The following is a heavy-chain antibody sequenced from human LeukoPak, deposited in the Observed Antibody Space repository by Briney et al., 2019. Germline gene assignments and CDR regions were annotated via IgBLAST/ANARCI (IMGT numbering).Heavy chain of an antibody. Sequence: GGSLRLSCAASGFTFSSYSMNWVRQAPGKGLEWVSSISSSSSYIYYADSVKGRFTISRDNAKNSLYLQINSLRAEDTAVYYCARDGKGYGDYFGVWGQGTTVTVSS. J-gene: IGHJ6*02. CDR3: ARDGKGYGDYFGV. CDR1: GFTFSSYS. V-gene: IGHV3-21*01. CDR2: ISSSSSYI. D-gene: IGHD4-17*01.